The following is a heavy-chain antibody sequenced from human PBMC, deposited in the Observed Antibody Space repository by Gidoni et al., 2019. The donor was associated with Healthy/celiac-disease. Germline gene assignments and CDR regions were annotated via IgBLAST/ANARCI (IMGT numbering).Heavy chain of an antibody. V-gene: IGHV4-39*01. J-gene: IGHJ4*02. CDR2: IYYSGST. D-gene: IGHD6-6*01. CDR1: GGSISSSSYY. CDR3: ARSFISQLVNY. Sequence: QLQLQASGPGLVKPSATLSLTCTVSGGSISSSSYYWGWIRQPPGKGLEWIGSIYYSGSTYYNPSLKSRVTISVDTSKNQFSLKLSSVTAADTAVYYCARSFISQLVNYWGQGTLVTVSS.